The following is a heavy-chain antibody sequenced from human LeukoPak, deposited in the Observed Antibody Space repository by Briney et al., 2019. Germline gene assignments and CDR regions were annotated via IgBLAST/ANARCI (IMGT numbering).Heavy chain of an antibody. V-gene: IGHV3-74*01. J-gene: IGHJ4*02. CDR1: GFTFSSFW. CDR3: ARNFVGTSTSDFDS. CDR2: IREDVTIT. Sequence: GGSLRLSCAASGFTFSSFWMHWVREVPGKGPLWVSRIREDVTITNYEDSVKGRFNIFRDKARNTLYLQMHSLRAEDTAIYYCARNFVGTSTSDFDSWGQGTQVTVSS. D-gene: IGHD1-26*01.